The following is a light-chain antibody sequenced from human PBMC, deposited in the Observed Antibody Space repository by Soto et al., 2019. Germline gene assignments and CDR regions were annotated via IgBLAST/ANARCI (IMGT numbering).Light chain of an antibody. V-gene: IGKV3-15*01. J-gene: IGKJ4*01. CDR3: QQHSAWPLT. CDR2: GAS. Sequence: EIVMTQSPATLSVSPGERATLFCRASQSVRSNFLAWYQQKPGQAPSLLIYGASIRATGIPARFSGSGSGTEFTLTINSLQSEDFAVYYCQQHSAWPLTFGGGTKAEIK. CDR1: QSVRSN.